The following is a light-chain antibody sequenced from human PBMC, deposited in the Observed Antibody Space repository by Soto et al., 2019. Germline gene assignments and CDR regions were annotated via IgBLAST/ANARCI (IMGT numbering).Light chain of an antibody. V-gene: IGKV3-15*01. Sequence: EIVMTPSPATLSVFPREKTTLSFRARQEVCSNLAWYQQKPGQAPRLLIYGASTRATGIPARFSGSGSGTEFTLTISSLQSEDFAVYYCQQYNNWPWTFGQGTKVEIK. CDR3: QQYNNWPWT. CDR2: GAS. CDR1: QEVCSN. J-gene: IGKJ1*01.